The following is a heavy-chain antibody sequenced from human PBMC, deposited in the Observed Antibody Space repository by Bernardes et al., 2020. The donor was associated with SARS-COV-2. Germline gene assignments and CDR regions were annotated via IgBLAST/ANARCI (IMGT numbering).Heavy chain of an antibody. CDR3: ARSSRAAAGKFDY. V-gene: IGHV4-38-2*01. CDR1: GSSITSADY. D-gene: IGHD6-25*01. J-gene: IGHJ4*02. Sequence: SETLSLTCVVSGSSITSADYWGWLRPSPGKGLEWIGSIQHNGNTYYNPSLKIRVTMSVDTSKNHFFLKLSSVTAADTAVYYCARSSRAAAGKFDYWGQGTLVTVSS. CDR2: IQHNGNT.